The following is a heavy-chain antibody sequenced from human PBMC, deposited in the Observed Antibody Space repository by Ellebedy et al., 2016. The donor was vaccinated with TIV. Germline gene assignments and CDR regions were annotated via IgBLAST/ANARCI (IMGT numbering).Heavy chain of an antibody. Sequence: GGSLRLSXAASGFTFSSYGMHWVRQAPGKGLEWVAVIWYDGSYKYYGDSVKGRFTISRDNSKNTLYLQMNSLRVDDTAVYYCARGYRFRNWLDPWGQGTLVTVSS. CDR3: ARGYRFRNWLDP. CDR2: IWYDGSYK. J-gene: IGHJ5*02. CDR1: GFTFSSYG. D-gene: IGHD1-14*01. V-gene: IGHV3-33*01.